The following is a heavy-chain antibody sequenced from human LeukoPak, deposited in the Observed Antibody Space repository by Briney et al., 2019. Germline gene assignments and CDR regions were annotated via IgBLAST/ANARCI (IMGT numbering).Heavy chain of an antibody. D-gene: IGHD3-10*01. Sequence: SGTLSLTCTVSGGSINSGSDYWRWIRQPAGKGLEWIGRFSRSGSTHYNPSLKSRVALSVDTSHNQYPRNLTSVSAADTAVYFCARGAYGSRNSNWFDPWGQGTLVTVSS. J-gene: IGHJ5*02. CDR3: ARGAYGSRNSNWFDP. V-gene: IGHV4-61*02. CDR1: GGSINSGSDY. CDR2: FSRSGST.